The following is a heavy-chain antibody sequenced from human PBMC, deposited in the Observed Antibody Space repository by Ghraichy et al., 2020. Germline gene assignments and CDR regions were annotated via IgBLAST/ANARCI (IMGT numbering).Heavy chain of an antibody. CDR2: IYYSGST. V-gene: IGHV4-39*07. CDR3: ARGAVTVIYYYYGMDV. CDR1: GGSISSSSYY. J-gene: IGHJ6*02. D-gene: IGHD2-21*02. Sequence: SETLSLTCTVSGGSISSSSYYWGWIRQPPGKGLEWIGSIYYSGSTYYNPSLKSRVTISVDTSKNQFSLKLSSVTAADTTVYYCARGAVTVIYYYYGMDVWGQGTTVTVSS.